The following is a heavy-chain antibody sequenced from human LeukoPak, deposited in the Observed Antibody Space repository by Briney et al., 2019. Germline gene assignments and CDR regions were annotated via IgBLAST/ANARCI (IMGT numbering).Heavy chain of an antibody. V-gene: IGHV3-23*01. CDR1: GFSFNTYA. Sequence: GGSLRLSCAASGFSFNTYAMSWVRQAPGKGLEWVSGISYNGGHTYYADSVKGRFTISRDNSRNTLYLQMNGLRVDDTAVYYCAKDRVKVAYWGQGTLVTVSS. D-gene: IGHD2-15*01. CDR2: ISYNGGHT. CDR3: AKDRVKVAY. J-gene: IGHJ4*02.